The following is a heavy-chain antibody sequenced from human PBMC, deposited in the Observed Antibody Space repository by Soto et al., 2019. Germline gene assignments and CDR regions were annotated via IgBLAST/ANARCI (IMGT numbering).Heavy chain of an antibody. J-gene: IGHJ4*02. Sequence: QVQLVQSGAEEKKPGASVKVSCKASGYTFTSYAMHWVRQAPGQRLEWMGWINAGNGNTKYSQKLQGRVTITRDTSASTAYMELSSLRSEDTAVYYCARSIVVVTALDYWGQGTLVTVPS. CDR2: INAGNGNT. D-gene: IGHD2-21*02. V-gene: IGHV1-3*05. CDR1: GYTFTSYA. CDR3: ARSIVVVTALDY.